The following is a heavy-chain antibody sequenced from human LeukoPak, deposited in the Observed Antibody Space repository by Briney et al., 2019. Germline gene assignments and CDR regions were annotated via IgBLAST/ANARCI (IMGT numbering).Heavy chain of an antibody. CDR2: ISSSSSTI. CDR1: GFTFSSYS. D-gene: IGHD5-18*01. J-gene: IGHJ4*02. V-gene: IGHV3-48*01. Sequence: PGGSLRLSCAASGFTFSSYSMNWVRQAPGKGLEWVSYISSSSSTIYYADSVKGRFTISRDNAKNSLYLQMNSLRAEDTAVYYCARERGYSYGHTKYYFDYWGQGTLVTVSS. CDR3: ARERGYSYGHTKYYFDY.